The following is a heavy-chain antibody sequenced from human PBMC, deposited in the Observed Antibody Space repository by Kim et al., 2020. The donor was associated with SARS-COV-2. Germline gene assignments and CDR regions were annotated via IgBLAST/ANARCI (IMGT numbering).Heavy chain of an antibody. J-gene: IGHJ4*02. CDR3: AREGVGATYFDY. V-gene: IGHV1-69*04. D-gene: IGHD1-26*01. Sequence: YAHQFHDRVTITADKSKSTAYMGLSSLRSEDTAVYYCAREGVGATYFDYWGQGTLVTVSS.